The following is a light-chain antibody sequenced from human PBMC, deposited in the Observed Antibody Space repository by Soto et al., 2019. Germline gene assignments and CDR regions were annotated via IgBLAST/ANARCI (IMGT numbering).Light chain of an antibody. CDR1: SGSIASNY. J-gene: IGLJ2*01. V-gene: IGLV6-57*01. CDR3: QSYDSSNQGV. CDR2: EDN. Sequence: NFMLTQPHSVSESPGKTVTISCTRSSGSIASNYVQWYQQRPGSSPSIVIYEDNQRPSGVPDRFSGSIDSSSNSASLTISGLKTEDEAHYYCQSYDSSNQGVFGGGTKLTVL.